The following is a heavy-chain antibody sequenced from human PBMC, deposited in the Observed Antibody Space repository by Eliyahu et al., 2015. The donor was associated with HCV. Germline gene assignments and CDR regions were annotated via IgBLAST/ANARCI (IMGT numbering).Heavy chain of an antibody. CDR2: ISSSSDTI. J-gene: IGHJ4*02. CDR1: GLTFSSYG. Sequence: EVQLVESGGGLVQPGGSLRLSCVASGLTFSSYGMYWVRQAPGKGLEWISYISSSSDTIYYAESVKGRFTISRDNVQNSLYLQMNSLRDEDTAVYYCSRGVSNYWGQGTLVTVSS. V-gene: IGHV3-48*02. CDR3: SRGVSNY.